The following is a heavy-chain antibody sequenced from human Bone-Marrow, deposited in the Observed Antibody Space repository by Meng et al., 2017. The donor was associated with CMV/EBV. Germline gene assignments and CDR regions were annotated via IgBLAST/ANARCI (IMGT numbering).Heavy chain of an antibody. CDR2: IYYSGST. Sequence: SETLSLTCTVSGGSISSYYWSWIRQPPGKGLEWIGYIYYSGSTNYSPSLKSRVTVSVDTSKNQFSLKLPSVTAADTAVYYCARAGGFGSYSGMDVWGQGTTVTVSS. CDR3: ARAGGFGSYSGMDV. D-gene: IGHD3-10*01. CDR1: GGSISSYY. J-gene: IGHJ6*02. V-gene: IGHV4-59*01.